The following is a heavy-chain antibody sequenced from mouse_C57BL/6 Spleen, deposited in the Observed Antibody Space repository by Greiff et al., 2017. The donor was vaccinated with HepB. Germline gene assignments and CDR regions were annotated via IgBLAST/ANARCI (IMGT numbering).Heavy chain of an antibody. J-gene: IGHJ4*01. D-gene: IGHD1-1*01. V-gene: IGHV1-15*01. CDR2: IDPETGGT. Sequence: QVQLKESGAELVRPGASVTLSCKASGYTFTDYEMHWVKQTPVHGLEWIGAIDPETGGTAYNQKFKGKAILTADKSSSTAYMELRSLTSEDSAVYYCTRGGTTVVGGPYFAMDYWGQGTSVTVSS. CDR1: GYTFTDYE. CDR3: TRGGTTVVGGPYFAMDY.